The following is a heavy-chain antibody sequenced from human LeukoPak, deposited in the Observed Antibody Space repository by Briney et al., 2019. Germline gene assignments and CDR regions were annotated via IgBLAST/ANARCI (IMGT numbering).Heavy chain of an antibody. V-gene: IGHV3-30*04. CDR1: GFTITTYA. Sequence: GGSLRLSCAASGFTITTYAMTWVRQAPGKGLESVAVISHDGTYKNYADSVKGRFTISRDTSKNTVYLQMNSLRSEDTAVYYCASVADYWGQGTLVTISS. J-gene: IGHJ4*02. CDR2: ISHDGTYK. CDR3: ASVADY.